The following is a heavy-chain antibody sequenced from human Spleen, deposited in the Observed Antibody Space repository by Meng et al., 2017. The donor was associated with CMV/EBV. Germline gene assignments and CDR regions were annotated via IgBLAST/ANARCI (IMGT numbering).Heavy chain of an antibody. V-gene: IGHV1-2*02. D-gene: IGHD6-19*01. J-gene: IGHJ4*02. Sequence: ASVKVSCKASGYTFTDFYMHWVRQAPGQGLEWMGWINPKRGVINYAQKFQGRVTMTRDTSISTAYMDLSGLRPDDTAVYYCARSWGIAVGYWGQGTLVTVSS. CDR2: INPKRGVI. CDR1: GYTFTDFY. CDR3: ARSWGIAVGY.